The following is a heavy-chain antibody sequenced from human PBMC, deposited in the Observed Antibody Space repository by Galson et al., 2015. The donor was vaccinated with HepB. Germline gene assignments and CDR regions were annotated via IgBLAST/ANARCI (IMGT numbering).Heavy chain of an antibody. V-gene: IGHV1-18*01. CDR1: GHTFSSFG. J-gene: IGHJ3*02. D-gene: IGHD1-26*01. Sequence: SVKVSCKASGHTFSSFGITWVRQAPGRGLEYMGWSSAYNGNTNSAQKFKGRVTFTIDTSTGSAYMEMRSLTSDDTAVYFCVTQDSGSTYGVGALDIWGQGTMVTVSS. CDR3: VTQDSGSTYGVGALDI. CDR2: SSAYNGNT.